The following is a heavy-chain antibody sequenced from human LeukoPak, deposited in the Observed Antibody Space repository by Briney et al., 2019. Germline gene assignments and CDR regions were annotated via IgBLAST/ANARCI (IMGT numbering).Heavy chain of an antibody. CDR1: GGSISSYY. V-gene: IGHV4-59*08. CDR3: ATVRPENSGGYYWDY. D-gene: IGHD1-26*01. Sequence: PSETLSLTCTVSGGSISSYYWSWIRQPPGKGLEWIGCFYYSGNTNSNPSLKSRVTISVDTSKNQFSLKLMSVTAADTAVYYCATVRPENSGGYYWDYWGQGTLVTVSS. J-gene: IGHJ4*02. CDR2: FYYSGNT.